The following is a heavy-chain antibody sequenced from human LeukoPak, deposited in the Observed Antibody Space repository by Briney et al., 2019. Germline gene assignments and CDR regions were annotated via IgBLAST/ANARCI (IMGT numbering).Heavy chain of an antibody. V-gene: IGHV3-21*01. CDR3: APRGYSGYDLHFDY. Sequence: GGSLRLSCAASGFTFSSYSMSWVRQAPGKGLEWVSSISSSSSYIYYADSVKGRFTISRDNAKNSLYLQMNSLRAEDTAVYYCAPRGYSGYDLHFDYWGQGTLVTVSS. D-gene: IGHD5-12*01. CDR2: ISSSSSYI. CDR1: GFTFSSYS. J-gene: IGHJ4*02.